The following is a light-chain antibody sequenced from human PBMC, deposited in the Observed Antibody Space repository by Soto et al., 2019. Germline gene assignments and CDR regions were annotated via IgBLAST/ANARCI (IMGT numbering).Light chain of an antibody. CDR1: QSISSW. Sequence: DIQMTQSPSTLSASVGDRVTITCRASQSISSWLAWYHQKPGKAPKLLIYKASSLESGVPSRFSGSGSGTELTLTISSLQPDDFATYYCQQYNSYPYTFGQGTKLEIK. V-gene: IGKV1-5*03. J-gene: IGKJ2*01. CDR3: QQYNSYPYT. CDR2: KAS.